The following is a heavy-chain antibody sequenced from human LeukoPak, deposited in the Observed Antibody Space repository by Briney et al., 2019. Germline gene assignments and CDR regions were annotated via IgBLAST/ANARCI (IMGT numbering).Heavy chain of an antibody. D-gene: IGHD4-17*01. Sequence: PGGSLRLSCAASGFTFSSYAMSWVRQAPGKGLEWVSAIRGSGGSTYYADSVKGRFTISRDNSKNTLYLQVNSLRAEDTAVYYCAKLLNDYGDYYFDYWGQGTLVTVSS. CDR3: AKLLNDYGDYYFDY. CDR1: GFTFSSYA. J-gene: IGHJ4*02. V-gene: IGHV3-23*01. CDR2: IRGSGGST.